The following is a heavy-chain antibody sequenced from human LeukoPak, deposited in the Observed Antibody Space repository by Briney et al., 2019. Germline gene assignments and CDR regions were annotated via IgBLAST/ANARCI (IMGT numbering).Heavy chain of an antibody. V-gene: IGHV4-34*01. CDR1: GGSFSGYY. Sequence: SETLSLTCAVYGGSFSGYYWSWIRQPPGKGLEWIGEINHSGSTNYNPSLKSRVTISVDTSKNQFSLKLSSVTAADTAVYYCAPHGYGDYDGSFDIWGQGTMVTVSS. J-gene: IGHJ3*02. D-gene: IGHD4-17*01. CDR2: INHSGST. CDR3: APHGYGDYDGSFDI.